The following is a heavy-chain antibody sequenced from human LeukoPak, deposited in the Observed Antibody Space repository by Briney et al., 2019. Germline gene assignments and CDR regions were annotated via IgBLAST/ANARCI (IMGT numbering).Heavy chain of an antibody. J-gene: IGHJ6*04. CDR1: GLTFSSYS. V-gene: IGHV3-7*01. Sequence: GGSLRFSCAASGLTFSSYSMNWVRQAPGKGLKWVANIKQDGGEKYYVDSVKGRFTISRDNAKNSLYLQMNSLRAEDTAVYYCARDRGFGQADVWGKGTTVTVSS. CDR3: ARDRGFGQADV. D-gene: IGHD3-10*01. CDR2: IKQDGGEK.